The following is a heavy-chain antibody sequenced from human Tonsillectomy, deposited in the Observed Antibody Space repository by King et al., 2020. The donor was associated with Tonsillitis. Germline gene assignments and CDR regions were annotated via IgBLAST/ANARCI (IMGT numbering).Heavy chain of an antibody. Sequence: VQLVESGGGLVQPGGSLRLSCAASGLTINTFWMSWVRQAPGKGLEWVANINQDGSQKYYADSLKGRFTISRENANTSVFLQINSLRAEDTAVYYCARHIWFGDYFCFEHWGQGTLVTVSS. CDR2: INQDGSQK. CDR3: ARHIWFGDYFCFEH. CDR1: GLTINTFW. J-gene: IGHJ4*02. V-gene: IGHV3-7*03. D-gene: IGHD3-10*01.